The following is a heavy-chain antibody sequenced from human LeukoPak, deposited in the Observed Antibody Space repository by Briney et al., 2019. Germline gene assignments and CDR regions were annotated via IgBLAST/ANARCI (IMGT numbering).Heavy chain of an antibody. V-gene: IGHV4-59*08. J-gene: IGHJ3*02. CDR2: IYYSGST. Sequence: PSETLCLTCTVSGGSISSYYWSWIRQPPGKGLEWIGYIYYSGSTNYNPSLKSRVTISVDTSKNQFSLKLSSVTAADTAVYYCARHENTETRGAFDIWGQGTMVPVSS. D-gene: IGHD4-17*01. CDR1: GGSISSYY. CDR3: ARHENTETRGAFDI.